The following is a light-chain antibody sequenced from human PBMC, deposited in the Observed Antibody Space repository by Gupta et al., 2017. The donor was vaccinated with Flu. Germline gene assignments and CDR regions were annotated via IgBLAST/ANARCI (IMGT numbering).Light chain of an antibody. CDR3: QQYNSYTGT. J-gene: IGKJ1*01. CDR1: QSITGW. CDR2: KAS. Sequence: GDRVPITCRARQSITGWLAWYQQKPGKATKLLIYKASSLESGVPSRCSGSGSGTEFTLTISSLQPDDFATYYCQQYNSYTGTFGQGTKVEIK. V-gene: IGKV1-5*03.